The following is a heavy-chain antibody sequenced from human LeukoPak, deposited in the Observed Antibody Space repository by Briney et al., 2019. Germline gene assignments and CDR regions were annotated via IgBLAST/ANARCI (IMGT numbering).Heavy chain of an antibody. CDR1: GGSIRSGSYH. J-gene: IGHJ6*02. D-gene: IGHD6-19*01. CDR2: IHYSGNT. CDR3: SRQEYTSGWYSGAMDV. Sequence: PSETLSLTCIVSGGSIRSGSYHWGWIRQPPGKGLEWIGSIHYSGNTYHNPSLKSRVTISVDTSKNHFSLKLSSVTAADTAVYYCSRQEYTSGWYSGAMDVWGQGTTVTVS. V-gene: IGHV4-39*01.